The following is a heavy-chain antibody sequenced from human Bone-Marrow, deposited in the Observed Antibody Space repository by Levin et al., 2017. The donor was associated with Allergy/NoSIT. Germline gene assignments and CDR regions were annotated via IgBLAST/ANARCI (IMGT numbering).Heavy chain of an antibody. CDR3: ARAYFYGLGSYLFYFDS. D-gene: IGHD3-10*01. Sequence: SEPLSLTCSVSGDSIRNPNYYWGWIRQPPGQGLEWLGIIFYSGTTYYKPSFKSRVTISEDSSKNQFSLRLRSVTAADTAVYYCARAYFYGLGSYLFYFDSWGQGSLVTVSS. CDR1: GDSIRNPNYY. V-gene: IGHV4-39*01. J-gene: IGHJ4*02. CDR2: IFYSGTT.